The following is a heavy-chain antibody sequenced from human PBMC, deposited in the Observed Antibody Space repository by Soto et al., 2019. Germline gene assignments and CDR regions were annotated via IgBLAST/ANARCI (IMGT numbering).Heavy chain of an antibody. CDR1: GGTFSRYT. V-gene: IGHV1-69*02. J-gene: IGHJ6*02. D-gene: IGHD2-8*02. Sequence: QVQLVQSGAEVKKPGSSVKVSCKASGGTFSRYTISWVRQAPGQGLEWMGRIIPILDIPNYAQNFQGRVTITPDKSTTTASMELSSLRSADTAVYYCASPFTGVLVLVASPPVVANYGWDVCRQGTTVTVSS. CDR3: ASPFTGVLVLVASPPVVANYGWDV. CDR2: IIPILDIP.